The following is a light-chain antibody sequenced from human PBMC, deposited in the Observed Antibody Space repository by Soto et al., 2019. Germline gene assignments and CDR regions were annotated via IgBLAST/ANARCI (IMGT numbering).Light chain of an antibody. Sequence: DIQMTQSPSTLSASVGDRVTITCRASQSFSNWLGWYQQKPGKAPKLLIYLASTLVFGVPTRFSGSGYGTAFTLTISGLQADDFATYYCQQYNSYPQTFGPGTKVDIK. J-gene: IGKJ3*01. CDR2: LAS. CDR3: QQYNSYPQT. V-gene: IGKV1-5*03. CDR1: QSFSNW.